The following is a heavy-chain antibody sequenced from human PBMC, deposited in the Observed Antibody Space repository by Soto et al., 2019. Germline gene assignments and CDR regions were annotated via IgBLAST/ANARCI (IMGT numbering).Heavy chain of an antibody. V-gene: IGHV1-46*01. D-gene: IGHD1-1*01. CDR3: ARDRDFYNSLHYYYGMDV. CDR1: GYTFTSYY. CDR2: INPSGGST. Sequence: GASVKVSCKASGYTFTSYYMHWVRQAPGQGLEWMGIINPSGGSTSDAQKFQGRVTMTRDTSTSTVYMELSSLRSEDTAVYYCARDRDFYNSLHYYYGMDVWGQGTTVTVSS. J-gene: IGHJ6*01.